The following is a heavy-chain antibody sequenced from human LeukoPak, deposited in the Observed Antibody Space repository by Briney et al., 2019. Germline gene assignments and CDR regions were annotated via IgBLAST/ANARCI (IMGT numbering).Heavy chain of an antibody. J-gene: IGHJ5*02. V-gene: IGHV4-34*01. CDR1: GGSFSGYY. Sequence: SETLSLTCAVYGGSFSGYYWSWIRQPPGKGLEWIGEINHSGSTNYNPSLKSRVTISVDTSKNQFSLKLSSVTAADTAVYYCARAPPQYRDYVWGSYPTMNWFDPWVQGTLVTVSS. CDR2: INHSGST. D-gene: IGHD3-16*02. CDR3: ARAPPQYRDYVWGSYPTMNWFDP.